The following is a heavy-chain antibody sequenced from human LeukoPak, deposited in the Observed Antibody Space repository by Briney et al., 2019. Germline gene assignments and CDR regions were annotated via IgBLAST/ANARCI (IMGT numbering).Heavy chain of an antibody. CDR1: GFTFSSYS. CDR2: ISSSSSYI. J-gene: IGHJ4*02. Sequence: GGSLRLSCAASGFTFSSYSMNWVRQAPGKGLEWVSSISSSSSYIYYADSVKGRFTIPRDNAKNSLYLQMNSLRAEDTAVYYCAKDPSIAARDYWGQGTLVTVSS. D-gene: IGHD6-6*01. CDR3: AKDPSIAARDY. V-gene: IGHV3-21*01.